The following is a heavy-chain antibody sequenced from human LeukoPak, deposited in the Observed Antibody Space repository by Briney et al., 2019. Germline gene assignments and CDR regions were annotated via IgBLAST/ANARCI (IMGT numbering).Heavy chain of an antibody. J-gene: IGHJ4*02. CDR3: ATGYRDFWSGYYGYFDY. V-gene: IGHV1-3*01. Sequence: ASVKVSCKASGYTFTSYAMHWVRQAPGQRLEWMGWINAGNGNTRYSQKFQGRVTMTEDTSTDTAYMELSSLRSEDTAVYYCATGYRDFWSGYYGYFDYWGQGTLVTVSS. D-gene: IGHD3-3*01. CDR1: GYTFTSYA. CDR2: INAGNGNT.